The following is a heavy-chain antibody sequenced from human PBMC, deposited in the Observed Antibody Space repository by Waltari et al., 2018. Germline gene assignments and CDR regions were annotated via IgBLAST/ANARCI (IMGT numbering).Heavy chain of an antibody. Sequence: VQLVESGGGLVKPGGSLRLSCVASEFSFSTSWMSWVRQAPGKGLEWVAIIKTDGSAQDYVDSVKGRFSISRDNAKRSLYLQMNSLRVEDTAVYYCARDPGWGALDYWGQGTLVTVSS. D-gene: IGHD6-19*01. CDR2: IKTDGSAQ. CDR3: ARDPGWGALDY. CDR1: EFSFSTSW. J-gene: IGHJ4*02. V-gene: IGHV3-7*01.